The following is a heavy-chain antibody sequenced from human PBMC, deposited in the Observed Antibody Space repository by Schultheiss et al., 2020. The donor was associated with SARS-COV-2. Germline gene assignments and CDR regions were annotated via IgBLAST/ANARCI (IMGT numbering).Heavy chain of an antibody. D-gene: IGHD3-9*01. Sequence: SQTLSLTCAVSGYSISSGYYWGWIRQPPGKGLEWIGRIYTSGSTNYNPSLKSRVTISVDKSKNQFSLKLSSVTAADTAVYYCARGLRYYDDGGMDVWGQGTTVTVSS. V-gene: IGHV4-38-2*01. CDR1: GYSISSGYY. CDR2: IYTSGST. CDR3: ARGLRYYDDGGMDV. J-gene: IGHJ6*02.